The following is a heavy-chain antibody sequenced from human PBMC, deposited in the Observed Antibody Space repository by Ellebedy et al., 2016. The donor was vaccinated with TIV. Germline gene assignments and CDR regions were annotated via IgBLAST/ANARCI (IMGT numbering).Heavy chain of an antibody. V-gene: IGHV3-23*01. D-gene: IGHD2/OR15-2a*01. CDR3: AREHEYRMMQAY. Sequence: GGSLRLXXAASGFIFSNYAMSWVRQAPGKGLEWVSTISGSGASTYYADSVKGRFTIFRDYSTKQLFLQMDSLRVEDTGIYYCAREHEYRMMQAYWGQGTLVSVSS. CDR1: GFIFSNYA. J-gene: IGHJ4*02. CDR2: ISGSGAST.